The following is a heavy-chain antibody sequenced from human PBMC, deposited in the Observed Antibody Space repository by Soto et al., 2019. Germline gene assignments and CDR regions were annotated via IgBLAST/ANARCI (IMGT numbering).Heavy chain of an antibody. CDR3: ASLFSGSYYLVRHDALDI. D-gene: IGHD1-26*01. Sequence: EVQLVESGGGLVQPGGSLRLSCAASGFTFSSYWMHWVRQAPGKGLVWVSRINSDGSSTSYAESVKGRFTISRDNAKNEMYLHMNSRRAEDTAVYYCASLFSGSYYLVRHDALDIWCQGTMVTVSS. CDR2: INSDGSST. CDR1: GFTFSSYW. J-gene: IGHJ3*02. V-gene: IGHV3-74*01.